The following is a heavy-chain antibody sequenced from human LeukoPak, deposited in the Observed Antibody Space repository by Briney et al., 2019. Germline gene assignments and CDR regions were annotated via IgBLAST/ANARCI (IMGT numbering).Heavy chain of an antibody. CDR2: IYYSGST. J-gene: IGHJ4*02. V-gene: IGHV4-39*07. Sequence: NPSETLSLTCTVSGGSISSSSYYWGWIRQPPGKGLEWIGSIYYSGSTYYNPSLKSRVTISVDTSKNQFSLKLSSVTAADTAVYYCARVGLRYFDWLLGFDYWGQGTLVTVSS. CDR3: ARVGLRYFDWLLGFDY. D-gene: IGHD3-9*01. CDR1: GGSISSSSYY.